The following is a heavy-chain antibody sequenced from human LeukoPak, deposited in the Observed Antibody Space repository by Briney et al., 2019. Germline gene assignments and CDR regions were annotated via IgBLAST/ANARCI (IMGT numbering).Heavy chain of an antibody. CDR3: AKDGRQTYFDY. D-gene: IGHD1-26*01. J-gene: IGHJ4*02. V-gene: IGHV3-30*18. CDR2: ISYDGSNK. CDR1: GFTFSSYG. Sequence: GGSLRLSCAASGFTFSSYGMPWVRQAPGKGLEWVAVISYDGSNKYYADSVKGRFTISRDNSKNTLYLQMNSLRAEDTAVYYCAKDGRQTYFDYWGQGTLVTVSS.